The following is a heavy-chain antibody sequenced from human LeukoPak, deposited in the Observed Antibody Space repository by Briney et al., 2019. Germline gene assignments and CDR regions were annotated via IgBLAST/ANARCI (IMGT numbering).Heavy chain of an antibody. D-gene: IGHD4-17*01. CDR1: GYTFTSYY. Sequence: ASVKVSCKASGYTFTSYYMHWVRQAPGQGLEWMGWINPNSGGTNYAQNFQGRVTMTRDTSISTAYMELSRLRSDDTAVYYCARVGIYGDYEYYFDYWGQGTLVTVSS. CDR2: INPNSGGT. CDR3: ARVGIYGDYEYYFDY. V-gene: IGHV1-2*02. J-gene: IGHJ4*02.